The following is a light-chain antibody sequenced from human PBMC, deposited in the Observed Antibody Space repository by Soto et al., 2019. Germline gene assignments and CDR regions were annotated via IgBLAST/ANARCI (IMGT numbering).Light chain of an antibody. CDR3: QHYKNSDIT. CDR2: DAS. J-gene: IGKJ5*01. Sequence: DIQMTQSPSTLSASVGDTVTITCRASQSISWWLAWYQQKPGKPPNLLIYDASSLKSGVPSRFSGSGSETEFSLTISSLQPDDFATYYCQHYKNSDITFGQGTRLE. CDR1: QSISWW. V-gene: IGKV1-5*01.